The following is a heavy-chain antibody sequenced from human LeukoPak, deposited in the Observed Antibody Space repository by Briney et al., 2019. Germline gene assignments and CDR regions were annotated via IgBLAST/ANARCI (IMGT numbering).Heavy chain of an antibody. CDR2: TYYRSTWYN. CDR3: ARRLTQYDCFDP. D-gene: IGHD2-2*01. J-gene: IGHJ5*02. CDR1: GDSVSSNSVT. V-gene: IGHV6-1*01. Sequence: SQTLSLTCAISGDSVSSNSVTWNWIRQSPSRGLEWLGRTYYRSTWYNDYAVSVRGRITVSPDTSKNQFSLHPNSVTPEDTAVYYCARRLTQYDCFDPWGQGILVTVSS.